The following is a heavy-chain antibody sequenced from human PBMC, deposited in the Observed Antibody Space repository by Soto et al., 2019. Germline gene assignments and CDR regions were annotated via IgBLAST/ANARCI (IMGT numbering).Heavy chain of an antibody. J-gene: IGHJ4*02. CDR3: ASDRTSGGLFDY. V-gene: IGHV1-46*01. CDR2: INPSGGSA. D-gene: IGHD2-15*01. CDR1: GYTFTSYY. Sequence: QVQLVQSGAEVTKPGASVKVSCTASGYTFTSYYMHWVRQAPGQGLEWMGIINPSGGSANYAQKFQGRVTMTRDTSTSTVYVELSSLRSDDTAVYYCASDRTSGGLFDYWGQGTLVTVSS.